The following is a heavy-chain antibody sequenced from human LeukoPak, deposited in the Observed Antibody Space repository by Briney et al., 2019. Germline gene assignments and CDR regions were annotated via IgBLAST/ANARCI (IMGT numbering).Heavy chain of an antibody. CDR2: KNPNSGNT. V-gene: IGHV1-8*01. D-gene: IGHD5-18*01. Sequence: SVKVSCKASGYTFTSYDINWVRQATGQGLEWTGWKNPNSGNTGYAQKFQGRVTMTRNTSIRTAYMELSSLTSEDTAVYYCARQRGYNYGYDDYWGQGTLVTVSS. CDR1: GYTFTSYD. CDR3: ARQRGYNYGYDDY. J-gene: IGHJ4*02.